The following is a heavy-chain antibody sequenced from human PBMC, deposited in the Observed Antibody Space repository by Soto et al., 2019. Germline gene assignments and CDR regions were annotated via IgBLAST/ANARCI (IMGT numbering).Heavy chain of an antibody. Sequence: SETLSLTCTVSGGSMSSYYWNWMRQPPGKGLEWIGYIYYSGSTTYNPSLKSRVTISVDSSKNQFSLKVTSVTAADTAVYYCARVRGTAGKRYFDYWGQGTLVTVSS. CDR1: GGSMSSYY. CDR3: ARVRGTAGKRYFDY. D-gene: IGHD6-13*01. CDR2: IYYSGST. V-gene: IGHV4-59*01. J-gene: IGHJ4*02.